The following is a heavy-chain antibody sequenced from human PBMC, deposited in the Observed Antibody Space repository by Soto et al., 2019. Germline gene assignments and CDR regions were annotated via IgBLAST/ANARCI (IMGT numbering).Heavy chain of an antibody. CDR1: GDSVSSNSAG. CDR3: ARTLASTGANFDY. J-gene: IGHJ4*02. V-gene: IGHV6-1*01. D-gene: IGHD1-7*01. CDR2: TYYRSKWFN. Sequence: SQTLSLTCAISGDSVSSNSAGWNWIRQSPSRGLEWLGRTYYRSKWFNDYALSVKSRITINPDTSKNQFSLHLNSVTPEDTAVYHCARTLASTGANFDYWGQGTLVTVSS.